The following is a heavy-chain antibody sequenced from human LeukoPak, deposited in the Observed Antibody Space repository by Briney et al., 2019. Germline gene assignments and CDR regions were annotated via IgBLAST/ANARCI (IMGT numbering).Heavy chain of an antibody. D-gene: IGHD2-2*01. Sequence: SETRSLTCTVSGGSISSYYWSWIRQPPGKGLEWIGYIYYSGSTNYNPSLKSRVTISVDTSKNQFSLKLSSVTAADTAVYYCARMRDIVVVPAGNWFDPWGQGTLVTVSS. J-gene: IGHJ5*02. CDR3: ARMRDIVVVPAGNWFDP. CDR1: GGSISSYY. V-gene: IGHV4-59*01. CDR2: IYYSGST.